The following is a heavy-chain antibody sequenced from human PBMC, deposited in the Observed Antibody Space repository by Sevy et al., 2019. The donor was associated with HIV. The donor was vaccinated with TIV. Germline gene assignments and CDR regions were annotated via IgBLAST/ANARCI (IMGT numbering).Heavy chain of an antibody. D-gene: IGHD2-8*01. Sequence: GGSLRLSCTASGFTFSDSWMHWVRQAPGKGLEWLANTNQDGSVTNYADSVKGRFTISRDNSRNSVFLQMSSLRAGDTATYYCARAVGKDGAYWGQGTLVTVTS. CDR2: TNQDGSVT. CDR1: GFTFSDSW. J-gene: IGHJ4*02. V-gene: IGHV3-7*03. CDR3: ARAVGKDGAY.